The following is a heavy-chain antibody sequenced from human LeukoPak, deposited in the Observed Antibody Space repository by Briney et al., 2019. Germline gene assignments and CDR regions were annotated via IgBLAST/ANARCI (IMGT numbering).Heavy chain of an antibody. J-gene: IGHJ4*02. V-gene: IGHV3-30*18. CDR2: ISYDGSNK. Sequence: GRSLRLSCAASGFTFSSYGMHWVRQAPGKGLEWVAVISYDGSNKYYADSVKGRFTISRDNSKNTLYLQMNSLRAGDTAVYYCAKQPSALAGTYDYWGQGTLVTVSS. CDR1: GFTFSSYG. CDR3: AKQPSALAGTYDY. D-gene: IGHD6-19*01.